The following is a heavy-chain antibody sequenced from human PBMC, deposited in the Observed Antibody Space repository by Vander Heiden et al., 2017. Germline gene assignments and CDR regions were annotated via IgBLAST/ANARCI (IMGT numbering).Heavy chain of an antibody. J-gene: IGHJ6*02. CDR2: IRSKANSYAT. D-gene: IGHD6-13*01. CDR3: TRLVDSSSWYYYYYGMDV. Sequence: EVQLVESGGGLVQPGGSLKLSCAASGFPFSGSAIHWVRQASGKGLEWVGRIRSKANSYATAYAASVKGRFTISRGDSKNTAYLQMNSLKTEDTAVYYCTRLVDSSSWYYYYYGMDVWGQGTTVTVSS. CDR1: GFPFSGSA. V-gene: IGHV3-73*02.